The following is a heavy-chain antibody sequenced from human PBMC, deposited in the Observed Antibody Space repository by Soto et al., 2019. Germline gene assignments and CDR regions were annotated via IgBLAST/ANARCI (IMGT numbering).Heavy chain of an antibody. D-gene: IGHD2-8*02. CDR2: ISSYNGDT. CDR1: GYTFTRSG. CDR3: ARVVLAPYHYYGMDV. V-gene: IGHV1-18*01. Sequence: ASVKVSCKASGYTFTRSGISWVRQAPGQGPEWMGWISSYNGDTNYAQTFQGRVTMTTDTSTSTAYMELRSLRSDDTAVYYCARVVLAPYHYYGMDVRCQAIPVSVSS. J-gene: IGHJ6*02.